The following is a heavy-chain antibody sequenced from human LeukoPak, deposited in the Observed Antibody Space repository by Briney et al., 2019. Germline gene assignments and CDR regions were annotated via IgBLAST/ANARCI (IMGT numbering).Heavy chain of an antibody. CDR1: RYSFTSYY. D-gene: IGHD3-22*01. Sequence: ASVTVSCKASRYSFTSYYVHCVRQAPGQGLEWVGVINPSDGGTISAQKLQDRVALTRDTSTSTVYMEMSSLESDDTAVYYCARGPLLGYDTNDSGFDIWGQGTLVTVSP. J-gene: IGHJ3*02. CDR3: ARGPLLGYDTNDSGFDI. V-gene: IGHV1-46*04. CDR2: INPSDGGT.